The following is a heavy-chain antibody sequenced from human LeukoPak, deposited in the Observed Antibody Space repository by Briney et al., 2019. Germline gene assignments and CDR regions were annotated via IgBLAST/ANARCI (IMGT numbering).Heavy chain of an antibody. CDR1: GGSISSGGYS. J-gene: IGHJ4*02. D-gene: IGHD5-12*01. V-gene: IGHV4-30-2*01. CDR3: ARGVVSGYDSYYFDY. CDR2: IYHSGST. Sequence: PSQTLSLTCAVSGGSISSGGYSWSWIRQPPGKGLEWIGYIYHSGSTYYNPSLKSRVTISVDRSKNQFSLKLSSVTAADTAVYYCARGVVSGYDSYYFDYWGQGTLVTVSS.